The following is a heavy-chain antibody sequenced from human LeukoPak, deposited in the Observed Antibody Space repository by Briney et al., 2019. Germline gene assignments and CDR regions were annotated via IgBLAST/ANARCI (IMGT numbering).Heavy chain of an antibody. CDR2: IIGGAGST. D-gene: IGHD2-2*01. CDR1: GFSFSSHG. J-gene: IGHJ4*02. Sequence: GGSLRLSGAASGFSFSSHGMSWVRQAPGKGLEWVSGIIGGAGSTYYADSVKGRFTISGDNSKNTLFLQMNSLRAEDTAVYYCAHGAMYQLDYWGQGTLVTVSS. V-gene: IGHV3-23*01. CDR3: AHGAMYQLDY.